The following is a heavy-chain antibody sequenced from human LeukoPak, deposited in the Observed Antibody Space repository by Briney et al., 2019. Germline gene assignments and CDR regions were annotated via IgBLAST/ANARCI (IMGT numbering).Heavy chain of an antibody. D-gene: IGHD2-15*01. CDR2: IYHSGST. V-gene: IGHV4-38-2*02. CDR1: GYSISSGYY. CDR3: ARVRGYCSGGSCYNWFDP. Sequence: SETLSLTCTVSGYSISSGYYWGWIRQPPGKGLEWIGSIYHSGSTYYNPSLKSRVTISVDTSKNQFSLKLSSVTAADTGVYYCARVRGYCSGGSCYNWFDPWGQGTLVTVSS. J-gene: IGHJ5*02.